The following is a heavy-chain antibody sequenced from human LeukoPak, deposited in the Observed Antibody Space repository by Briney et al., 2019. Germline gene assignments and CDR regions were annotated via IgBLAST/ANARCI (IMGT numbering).Heavy chain of an antibody. CDR3: ARVTIRNDVVFDY. CDR1: GFSFSSYG. V-gene: IGHV3-30*04. J-gene: IGHJ4*02. CDR2: ISYDGSSQ. Sequence: PGGSLRLSCAASGFSFSSYGMHWVRQAPGKGLEWVAGISYDGSSQKYADSVKSRFTISRDNFKSTLSLQMNSLRVEDTAVCYCARVTIRNDVVFDYWGQGTLVTVSS. D-gene: IGHD1-1*01.